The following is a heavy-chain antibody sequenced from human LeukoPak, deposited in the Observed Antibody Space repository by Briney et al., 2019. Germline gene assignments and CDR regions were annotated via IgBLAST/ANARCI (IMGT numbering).Heavy chain of an antibody. Sequence: PGGSLRLSCAASGFTFSGYEMDWVRQAPGKGLEWVSYISSSGSTIYYADSVKGRFTISRDNAKNPLYLQMNSLRAEDTAVYYCARTKDCSSTSCYGAEFDYWGQGTLVTVSS. D-gene: IGHD2-2*01. CDR2: ISSSGSTI. CDR3: ARTKDCSSTSCYGAEFDY. J-gene: IGHJ4*02. CDR1: GFTFSGYE. V-gene: IGHV3-48*03.